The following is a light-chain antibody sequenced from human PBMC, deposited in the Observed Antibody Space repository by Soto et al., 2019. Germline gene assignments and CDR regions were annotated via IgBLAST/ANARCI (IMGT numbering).Light chain of an antibody. CDR3: QKYDGTGT. V-gene: IGKV3-20*01. Sequence: EFVLTQSPGTLSLSPGENATLSCRASQSVASNLAWYQQKPGQAPRLLIYGASRRATGIPDRFSGSGSGTDFTLTISSLEPEDFATYYCQKYDGTGTFGQGTKVDIK. CDR2: GAS. CDR1: QSVASN. J-gene: IGKJ1*01.